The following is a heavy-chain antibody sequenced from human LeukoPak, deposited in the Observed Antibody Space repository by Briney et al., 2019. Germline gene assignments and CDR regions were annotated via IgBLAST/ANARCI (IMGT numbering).Heavy chain of an antibody. CDR2: ISSSGTTI. J-gene: IGHJ5*02. D-gene: IGHD3-10*01. Sequence: GGSLRLSCAASGFTFSDYYMSWIRQVPGKGLEWVSYISSSGTTIYYADSVKGRFTISRDNAKNSLYLQMNCLRAEDTALYYCARDATYYYGSGSFYRWANWFDPWGQGTLVTVSS. CDR3: ARDATYYYGSGSFYRWANWFDP. V-gene: IGHV3-11*01. CDR1: GFTFSDYY.